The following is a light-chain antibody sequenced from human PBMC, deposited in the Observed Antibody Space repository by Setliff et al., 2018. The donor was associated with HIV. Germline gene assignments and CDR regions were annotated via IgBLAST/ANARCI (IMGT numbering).Light chain of an antibody. V-gene: IGLV2-14*03. Sequence: QSVLTQPASVSGSPGRSITISCTGNSSDVGGYNSVSWFQQHPGKAPKLLIYDVSDRPSGVPNRFSGSKSGNTASLTISGLQAEDEADYYCHSKRSSSTPYVFGTGTKVTVL. J-gene: IGLJ1*01. CDR1: SSDVGGYNS. CDR2: DVS. CDR3: HSKRSSSTPYV.